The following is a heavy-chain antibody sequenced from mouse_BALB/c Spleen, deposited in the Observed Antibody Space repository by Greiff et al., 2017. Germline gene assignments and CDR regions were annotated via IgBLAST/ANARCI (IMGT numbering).Heavy chain of an antibody. Sequence: QVQLQQSGPGLVQPSQSLSITCTVSGFSLTSYGVHWVRQSPGKGLEWLGVIWSGGSTDYNAAFISRLSISKDNSKSQVFFKMNSLQADDTAIYYCARNFPYYYGSSGYFDVWGAGTTVTVSS. V-gene: IGHV2-4-1*01. CDR2: IWSGGST. D-gene: IGHD1-1*01. CDR1: GFSLTSYG. CDR3: ARNFPYYYGSSGYFDV. J-gene: IGHJ1*01.